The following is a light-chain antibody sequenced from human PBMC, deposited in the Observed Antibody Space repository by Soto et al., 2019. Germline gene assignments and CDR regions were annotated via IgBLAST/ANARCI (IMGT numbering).Light chain of an antibody. J-gene: IGKJ1*01. CDR1: QSISSY. Sequence: DIPMTQSPSSLSACVGDRVTITCRASQSISSYLNWYQQKPGKAPKLLIYAASSLQSGVPSRFSGSGSGTDFTLTISSLQPEDFATYYCQQSYSTPRTFGQGTKVEIK. V-gene: IGKV1-39*01. CDR3: QQSYSTPRT. CDR2: AAS.